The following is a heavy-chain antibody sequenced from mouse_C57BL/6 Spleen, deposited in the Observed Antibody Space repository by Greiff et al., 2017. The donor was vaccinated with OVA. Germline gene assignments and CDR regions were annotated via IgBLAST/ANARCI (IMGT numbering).Heavy chain of an antibody. D-gene: IGHD2-2*01. V-gene: IGHV1-55*01. CDR3: ARSDGYDGRVCAMDY. CDR2: IYPGSGST. CDR1: GYTFTSYW. Sequence: QVQLQQPGAELVKPGASVKMSCKASGYTFTSYWITWVKQRPGQGLEWIGDIYPGSGSTNYNEKFKSKATLTVDTSSSTAYMQLSSLTSEDSAVYYGARSDGYDGRVCAMDYWGQGTSVTVSS. J-gene: IGHJ4*01.